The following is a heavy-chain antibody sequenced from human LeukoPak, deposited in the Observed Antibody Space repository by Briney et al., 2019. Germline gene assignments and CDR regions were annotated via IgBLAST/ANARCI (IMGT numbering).Heavy chain of an antibody. CDR1: GYTFTSYG. CDR2: TIPDSGDT. Sequence: ASVKVSCKASGYTFTSYGISWVRQAPGQGLEWMGWTIPDSGDTNYAQKFQGRVTMTRDTSISTAYMELSGLRSDDTALYYCAKDYGAFCFDSWGQGTLVTVSS. CDR3: AKDYGAFCFDS. V-gene: IGHV1-2*02. D-gene: IGHD4-17*01. J-gene: IGHJ4*02.